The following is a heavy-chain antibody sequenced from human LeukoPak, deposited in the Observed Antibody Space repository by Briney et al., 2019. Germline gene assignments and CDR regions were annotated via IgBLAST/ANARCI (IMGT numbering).Heavy chain of an antibody. D-gene: IGHD2-2*01. J-gene: IGHJ3*02. CDR1: GFTFSSYW. CDR3: ARDMGVVPAATGDAFDI. V-gene: IGHV3-7*01. Sequence: GGSLRLSCAASGFTFSSYWMSWVRQAPGKGLEWVANIKQDGSEKYYVDSVKGRFTISRDNAKNSLYLQMNSLRAEDTAVYYCARDMGVVPAATGDAFDIWGQGTMVTVSS. CDR2: IKQDGSEK.